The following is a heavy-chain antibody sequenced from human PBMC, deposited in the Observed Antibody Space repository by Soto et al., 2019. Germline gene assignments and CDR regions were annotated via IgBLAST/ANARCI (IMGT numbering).Heavy chain of an antibody. D-gene: IGHD5-12*01. Sequence: QVQLVQSGAEVKKPGSSVKVSCKASGGTFSSYTISWVRQAPGQGLEWMGRIIPILGIANYAQKIQGRVTIAADKSTSTAYMELSSLRSEDTAVYYCARDGVATIGSGYWGQGTLVTVSS. CDR2: IIPILGIA. CDR3: ARDGVATIGSGY. CDR1: GGTFSSYT. J-gene: IGHJ4*02. V-gene: IGHV1-69*08.